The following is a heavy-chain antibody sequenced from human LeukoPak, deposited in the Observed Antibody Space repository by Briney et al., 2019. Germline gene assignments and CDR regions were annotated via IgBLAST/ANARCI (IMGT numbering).Heavy chain of an antibody. D-gene: IGHD5-12*01. CDR3: AKPPVATIRYFHY. J-gene: IGHJ4*02. CDR2: ISVSGGST. Sequence: GGSLRLSCTASEVTFSNYAMSWVRQAPGKGREWVSAISVSGGSTYYAESVKGRFTISRDNSKNTLYLQMNSQRAEDTAVYYCAKPPVATIRYFHYWGQGTLVTVSS. V-gene: IGHV3-23*01. CDR1: EVTFSNYA.